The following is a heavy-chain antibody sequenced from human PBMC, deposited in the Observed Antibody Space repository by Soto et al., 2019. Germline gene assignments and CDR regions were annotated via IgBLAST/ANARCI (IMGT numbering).Heavy chain of an antibody. CDR1: GGSISSYY. V-gene: IGHV4-59*08. D-gene: IGHD3-10*01. Sequence: SETLSLTCTVSGGSISSYYWSWIRQPPGKGLEWIGYIYYSGSTNYNPSLKSRVTISVDTSKNQFSLKLSSVTAADTAVYYCAGTPRGVHYYYYYMDVWGKGTTVTVSS. CDR2: IYYSGST. J-gene: IGHJ6*03. CDR3: AGTPRGVHYYYYYMDV.